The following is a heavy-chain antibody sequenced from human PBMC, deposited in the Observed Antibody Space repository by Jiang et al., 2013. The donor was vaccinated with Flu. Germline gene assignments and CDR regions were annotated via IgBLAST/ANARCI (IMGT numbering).Heavy chain of an antibody. CDR2: SILVGAP. Sequence: WIRQPQGRGWSGLGVSILVGAPTYNPSLKSRVSLSVDTSKNHFSLKLKFVTAADTAVYYCARAEKYSGFELPYFVYWGQGILGTVSS. CDR3: ARAEKYSGFELPYFVY. D-gene: IGHD5-12*01. V-gene: IGHV4-39*07. J-gene: IGHJ4*02.